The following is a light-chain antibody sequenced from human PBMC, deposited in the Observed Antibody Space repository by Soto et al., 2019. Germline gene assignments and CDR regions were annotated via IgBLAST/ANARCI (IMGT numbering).Light chain of an antibody. CDR1: RSDVGGYDY. J-gene: IGLJ2*01. CDR3: CSYAGTYAHVV. Sequence: QSALTQPRSVSGSPGQSVTISCTGTRSDVGGYDYVSWYQQHPGKAPQLMIYDVSKRPSGVPDRFSGSKSGNTASLTISGLQAEDESDYYCCSYAGTYAHVVFGGGTKLTVL. CDR2: DVS. V-gene: IGLV2-11*01.